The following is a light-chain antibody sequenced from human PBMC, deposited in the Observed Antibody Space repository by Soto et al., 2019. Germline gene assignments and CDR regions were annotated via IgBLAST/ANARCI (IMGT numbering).Light chain of an antibody. Sequence: EIVLTQSPATLSVSPGERATISCRASQSVATNLAWYQQKRGQAPRLLIYGASTRVTGIPARFSGSGAGTEFTLTISSLQSEDVAVYYCQQYNTWPPLTFGGGTKVDIK. CDR2: GAS. V-gene: IGKV3-15*01. CDR3: QQYNTWPPLT. J-gene: IGKJ4*01. CDR1: QSVATN.